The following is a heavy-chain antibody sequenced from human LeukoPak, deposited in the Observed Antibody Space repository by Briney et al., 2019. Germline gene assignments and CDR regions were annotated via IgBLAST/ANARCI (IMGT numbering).Heavy chain of an antibody. Sequence: SETLSLTCTVSGGSISSYYWSWIRQPPGKGLEWIGYIYYSGSTNYNPSLKSRVTISVDTSKNQFSLKLSSLTAVDTAVYYCARVPDSNYPYYFDYWGQGTLVTVSS. CDR1: GGSISSYY. J-gene: IGHJ4*02. V-gene: IGHV4-59*01. CDR2: IYYSGST. CDR3: ARVPDSNYPYYFDY. D-gene: IGHD4-11*01.